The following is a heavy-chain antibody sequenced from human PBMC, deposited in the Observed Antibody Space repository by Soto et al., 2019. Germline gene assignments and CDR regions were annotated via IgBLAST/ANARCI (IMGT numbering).Heavy chain of an antibody. CDR1: GGSISSYY. Sequence: PSETLSLTCTVSGGSISSYYWSWIRQPPGKGLEWIGYIYYSGTTNSNPSLKSRVTISVDTSKNQFSLKLSSVTAADTAVYYCARGVPYYDILTGYYFSGMDVWGQGTTVTVSS. D-gene: IGHD3-9*01. CDR2: IYYSGTT. CDR3: ARGVPYYDILTGYYFSGMDV. J-gene: IGHJ6*02. V-gene: IGHV4-59*01.